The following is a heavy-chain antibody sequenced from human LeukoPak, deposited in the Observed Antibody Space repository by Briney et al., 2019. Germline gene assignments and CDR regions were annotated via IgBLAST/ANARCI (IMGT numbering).Heavy chain of an antibody. J-gene: IGHJ4*02. CDR1: GFTFSSYG. CDR2: ISYDGSNK. Sequence: PGRSLRLSCAASGFTFSSYGMHWVRQAPGKGLEWVAVISYDGSNKYYADFVKGRFTISRDNSKNTLYLQMNSLRAEDTAVYYCAKNDGGGSSWYYYFDYWGQGTLVTVSS. D-gene: IGHD6-13*01. CDR3: AKNDGGGSSWYYYFDY. V-gene: IGHV3-30*18.